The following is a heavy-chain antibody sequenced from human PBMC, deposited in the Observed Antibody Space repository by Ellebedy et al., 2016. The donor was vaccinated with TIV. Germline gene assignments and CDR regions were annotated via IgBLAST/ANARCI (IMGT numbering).Heavy chain of an antibody. V-gene: IGHV5-51*01. CDR2: FHPCDSVS. D-gene: IGHD3-22*01. Sequence: GESLKISXKASGYSFTTYWIGWVRQMPGKGLEWMGVFHPCDSVSRYNPFFEGQVTISADRSINTAYLQWSSLKASDTAMYYCARRDTMTVVVGGFDVWGQGTMLTVS. CDR3: ARRDTMTVVVGGFDV. J-gene: IGHJ3*01. CDR1: GYSFTTYW.